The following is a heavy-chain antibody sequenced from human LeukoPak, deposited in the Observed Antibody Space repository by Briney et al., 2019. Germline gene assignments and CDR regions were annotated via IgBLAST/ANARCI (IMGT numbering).Heavy chain of an antibody. CDR1: GGSISSSNW. D-gene: IGHD3-22*01. V-gene: IGHV4-4*02. CDR2: IYHSGST. CDR3: ARARNRYYYDSSGYQPDAFDI. J-gene: IGHJ3*02. Sequence: PSGTLSLTCAVSGGSISSSNWWSWVRQPPGKGLEWIGEIYHSGSTNYNPSLKSRVTISVDKSKNQFSLKLSSVTAADTAVYYCARARNRYYYDSSGYQPDAFDIWGQGTMVTVSS.